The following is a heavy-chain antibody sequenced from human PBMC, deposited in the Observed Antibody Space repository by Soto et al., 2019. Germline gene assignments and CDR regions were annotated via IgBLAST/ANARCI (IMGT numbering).Heavy chain of an antibody. J-gene: IGHJ4*02. CDR1: GFTFSSYA. Sequence: GGSLRLSCAASGFTFSSYAMSWVRQAPGKGLEWVSAISGSGGSTYYADSVKGRFTISRDNSKNTLYLQMNSLRAEDTAVYYCAKEGEAGYDYIWGSYPVGPGDYWGQGTLVTVSS. CDR2: ISGSGGST. CDR3: AKEGEAGYDYIWGSYPVGPGDY. D-gene: IGHD3-16*02. V-gene: IGHV3-23*01.